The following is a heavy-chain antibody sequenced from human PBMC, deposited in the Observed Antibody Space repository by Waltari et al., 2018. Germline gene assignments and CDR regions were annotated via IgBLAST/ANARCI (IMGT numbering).Heavy chain of an antibody. CDR1: VFTFSAYR. Sequence: VQLVESGGGVVQPGRSLRLSCAASVFTFSAYRMHWVRQAPGKGLVWVSLINADGRATLYADSVKGRFTMSRDNAKDTLYLQMNSLRGEDTAVYYCAIQISGVVFWGQGTLVTVSS. J-gene: IGHJ4*02. CDR3: AIQISGVVF. V-gene: IGHV3-74*02. CDR2: INADGRAT. D-gene: IGHD3-3*01.